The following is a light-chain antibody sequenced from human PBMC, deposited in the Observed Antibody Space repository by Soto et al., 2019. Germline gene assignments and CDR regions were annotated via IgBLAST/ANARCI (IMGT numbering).Light chain of an antibody. CDR2: EVT. J-gene: IGLJ2*01. V-gene: IGLV2-8*01. CDR3: ASYAGNINFVL. CDR1: SSDVGAYNY. Sequence: QSALAQPPSASGSPGQSVTISCTGTSSDVGAYNYVSWYQQHPGKAPKLVIYEVTERPSGVPERFSGSKSGSTASLTVSGLQAEDEALYYCASYAGNINFVLFGGGTKVTVL.